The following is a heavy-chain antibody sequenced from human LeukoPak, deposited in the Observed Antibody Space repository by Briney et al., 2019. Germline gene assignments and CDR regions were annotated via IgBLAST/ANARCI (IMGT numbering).Heavy chain of an antibody. D-gene: IGHD3-16*01. V-gene: IGHV1-69*04. CDR3: ARAPDGGAFDI. Sequence: GASAKVSCKASRGIFSSYAISWVRHAPGQGVEWMGRIIPIHGTANYAQKFQGRVTITADKSTSTAYMELSSLRSEDTAVYYCARAPDGGAFDIWGQGTMVTVSS. CDR1: RGIFSSYA. CDR2: IIPIHGTA. J-gene: IGHJ3*02.